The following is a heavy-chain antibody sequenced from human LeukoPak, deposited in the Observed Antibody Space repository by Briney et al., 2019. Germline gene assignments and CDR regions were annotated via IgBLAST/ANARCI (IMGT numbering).Heavy chain of an antibody. D-gene: IGHD3-22*01. J-gene: IGHJ3*02. Sequence: PGGSLRLSCAASGFTFSSYAMSWVRQAPGKGLEWVSAISGSGGSTYYADSVKGRFTISRDNSKNTLYLQMNSLRAEDTAVYYCAKDKGYYYDSSGHDAFDIWGQGTMVTVSS. CDR3: AKDKGYYYDSSGHDAFDI. CDR1: GFTFSSYA. CDR2: ISGSGGST. V-gene: IGHV3-23*01.